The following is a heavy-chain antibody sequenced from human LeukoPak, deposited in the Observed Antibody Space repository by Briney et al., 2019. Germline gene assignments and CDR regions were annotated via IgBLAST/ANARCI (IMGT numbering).Heavy chain of an antibody. CDR1: GYTLSTYT. CDR3: AREVAI. D-gene: IGHD2-15*01. Sequence: GASVKVSCKASGYTLSTYTMHWLRQAPGQRPEWMGCIYAGNGNVKYPQNFQARVTITRDTSANTAYLELSSLRSEDTAVYYCAREVAIWGQGTLVTVSS. V-gene: IGHV1-3*01. J-gene: IGHJ4*02. CDR2: IYAGNGNV.